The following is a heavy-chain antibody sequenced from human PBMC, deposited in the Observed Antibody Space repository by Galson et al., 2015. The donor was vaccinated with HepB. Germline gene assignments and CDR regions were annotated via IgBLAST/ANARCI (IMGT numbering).Heavy chain of an antibody. V-gene: IGHV4-39*01. Sequence: SETLSLTCTVSGGSISSSSYYWGWIRQPPGKGLEWIGSLYYSGSTYYNPSLKSRVTISVDTSKNQFSLKLSSVTAADTAVYYCARHGIAIFGVATTTPTNINYWGQGTLVTVSS. CDR2: LYYSGST. CDR1: GGSISSSSYY. CDR3: ARHGIAIFGVATTTPTNINY. J-gene: IGHJ4*02. D-gene: IGHD3-3*01.